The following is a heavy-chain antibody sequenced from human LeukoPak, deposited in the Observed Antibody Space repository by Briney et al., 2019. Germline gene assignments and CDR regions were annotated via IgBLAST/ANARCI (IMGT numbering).Heavy chain of an antibody. J-gene: IGHJ6*02. CDR1: GGSISSYY. CDR2: IYYSGST. V-gene: IGHV4-59*08. CDR3: ARHVYSSSWYIYYYGMDV. Sequence: SETPSLTCTVSGGSISSYYWSWIRQPPGKGLEWIGYIYYSGSTNYNPSLKGRVTISVDTSKNQFSLKLSSVTAADTAVYYCARHVYSSSWYIYYYGMDVWGQGTTVTVSS. D-gene: IGHD6-13*01.